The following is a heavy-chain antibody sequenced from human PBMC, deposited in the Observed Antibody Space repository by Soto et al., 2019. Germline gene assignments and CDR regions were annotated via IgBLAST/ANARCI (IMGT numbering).Heavy chain of an antibody. D-gene: IGHD3-10*01. V-gene: IGHV1-18*01. CDR3: ARGVGSGSYYNQYNWFDP. Sequence: ASVKVSCKASGGTFSSYAISWVRQAPGQGLEWMGIIKASSGKTNYAQKLQGRVTMTTDTSTSTAYMELRSLRSDDTAVYFCARGVGSGSYYNQYNWFDPWGQGTLVTVSS. J-gene: IGHJ5*02. CDR1: GGTFSSYA. CDR2: IKASSGKT.